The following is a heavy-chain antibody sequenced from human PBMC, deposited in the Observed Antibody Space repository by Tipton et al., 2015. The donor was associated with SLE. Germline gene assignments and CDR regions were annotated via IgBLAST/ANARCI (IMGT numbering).Heavy chain of an antibody. V-gene: IGHV4-31*03. CDR2: IYYSGTT. Sequence: TLSLTCTVSGGSISSDDYYWSWIRQHPGKGLEWIGHIYYSGTTYYNPSLESRVTISADTSKSHFSLKLSFVTAADTAVYYCARGYYGSGSYYNADSYYYGMDVWGQGTTVAVSS. CDR1: GGSISSDDYY. D-gene: IGHD3-10*01. CDR3: ARGYYGSGSYYNADSYYYGMDV. J-gene: IGHJ6*02.